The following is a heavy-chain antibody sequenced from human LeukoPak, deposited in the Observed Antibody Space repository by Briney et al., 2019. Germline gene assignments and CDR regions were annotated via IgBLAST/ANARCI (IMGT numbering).Heavy chain of an antibody. CDR3: AKGSSTSCYTGLDY. CDR2: ITGSGGSS. D-gene: IGHD2-2*02. V-gene: IGHV3-23*01. CDR1: RFTFSTYV. Sequence: GGSLRLSCAASRFTFSTYVMSWVRQAPGKGLEWVAAITGSGGSSFHAGSVKGRFTISRDNSKNTLYLQMDSLRAEDTALYYCAKGSSTSCYTGLDYWGQGTLVTVSS. J-gene: IGHJ4*02.